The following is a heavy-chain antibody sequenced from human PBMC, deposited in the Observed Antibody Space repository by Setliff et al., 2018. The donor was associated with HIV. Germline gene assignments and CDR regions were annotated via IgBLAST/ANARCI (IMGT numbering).Heavy chain of an antibody. CDR2: INPNSGGT. J-gene: IGHJ3*02. V-gene: IGHV1-2*02. CDR3: ARGRHSGTYEAFDI. D-gene: IGHD1-26*01. Sequence: ASVKVSCKASGYTFTGYYMHWVRQAPGQGLEWMGWINPNSGGTNYAQKFQGRVTMTRDTSISTAYMELSRLRSDDTAVYYCARGRHSGTYEAFDIWGPGTMVTVSS. CDR1: GYTFTGYY.